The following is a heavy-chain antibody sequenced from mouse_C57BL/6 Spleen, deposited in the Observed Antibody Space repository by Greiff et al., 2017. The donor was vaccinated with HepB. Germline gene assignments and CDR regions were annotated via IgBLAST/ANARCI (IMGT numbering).Heavy chain of an antibody. V-gene: IGHV1-53*01. CDR2: INPSNGGT. CDR3: ARHYYGSSRYYAMDY. Sequence: QVQLQQSGAELMKPGASVKLSCKATGYTFTGYWIEWVKQRPGHGLEWIGNINPSNGGTNYNEKFKSKATLTVDKSSSTAYMQLSSLTSEDSAVYYCARHYYGSSRYYAMDYWGQGTSVTVSS. J-gene: IGHJ4*01. CDR1: GYTFTGYW. D-gene: IGHD1-1*01.